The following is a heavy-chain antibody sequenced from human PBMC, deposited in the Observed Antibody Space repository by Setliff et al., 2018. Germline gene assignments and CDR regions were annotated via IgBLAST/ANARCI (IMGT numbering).Heavy chain of an antibody. D-gene: IGHD4-17*01. CDR3: AKDLGDDGHYYYYRDV. Sequence: GGSLRLSCAASGFTFNNFAMGWVRQAPGKRLEWVSVVYRGGSTTFYADSVKGRFTISRDDSKNTLYLQMNSLKVDDTAVSYCAKDLGDDGHYYYYRDVWGKGTTVTVSS. CDR2: VYRGGSTT. V-gene: IGHV3-23*03. J-gene: IGHJ6*03. CDR1: GFTFNNFA.